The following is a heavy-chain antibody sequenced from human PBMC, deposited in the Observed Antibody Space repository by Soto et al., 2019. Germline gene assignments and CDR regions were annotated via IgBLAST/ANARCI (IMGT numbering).Heavy chain of an antibody. Sequence: QVQLVKSGAAVKKPGSSVKVSCKASGGTFSSYTISWVRQAPGQGLEWMGRIIPILGIANYAQKFQGRVTITADKSTSTAYMELSSLRSEDTAVYYCARGGYCSGGSCYSGLFYYFDYWGQGTLVTVSS. J-gene: IGHJ4*02. CDR2: IIPILGIA. D-gene: IGHD2-15*01. CDR1: GGTFSSYT. V-gene: IGHV1-69*02. CDR3: ARGGYCSGGSCYSGLFYYFDY.